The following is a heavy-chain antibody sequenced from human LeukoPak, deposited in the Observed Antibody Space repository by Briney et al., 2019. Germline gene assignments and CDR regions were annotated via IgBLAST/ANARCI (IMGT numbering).Heavy chain of an antibody. V-gene: IGHV4-59*01. CDR3: ARPLRYSYGMDV. CDR2: IYYSGST. D-gene: IGHD3-9*01. CDR1: GGSISSYY. J-gene: IGHJ6*02. Sequence: SETLSLTCTVSGGSISSYYWSWIRQPPGKGLEWIGYIYYSGSTSYNPSLKSRVTISVDTSKNQFSLKLSSVTAADTAVYYCARPLRYSYGMDVWGQGTTVTVSS.